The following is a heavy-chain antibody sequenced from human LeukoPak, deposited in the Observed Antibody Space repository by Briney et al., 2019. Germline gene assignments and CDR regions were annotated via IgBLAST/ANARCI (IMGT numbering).Heavy chain of an antibody. V-gene: IGHV1-8*01. D-gene: IGHD3-10*01. CDR2: MNPNSGNT. Sequence: ASVKVSCKASGYTFTSYDINWVRQATGQGLEWMGWMNPNSGNTGYAQKFQGRVTMTRNTSISTACMELSSLRSEDTAVYYCARGPQVLWFGETVDYWGQGTLVTVSS. CDR3: ARGPQVLWFGETVDY. J-gene: IGHJ4*02. CDR1: GYTFTSYD.